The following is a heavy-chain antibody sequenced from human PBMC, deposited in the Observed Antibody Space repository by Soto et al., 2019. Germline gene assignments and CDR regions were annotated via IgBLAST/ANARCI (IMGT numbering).Heavy chain of an antibody. CDR2: INHSGSI. J-gene: IGHJ5*02. V-gene: IGHV4-34*01. CDR3: ASVIIAAAGDNWFDP. CDR1: GGSFSGSY. Sequence: PSETLSLNCSVYGGSFSGSYWSWRRKPPGKGLEWIGEINHSGSINYNPSLKSRVTISVDTSKNQFSLKLSSVTAADTAVYDCASVIIAAAGDNWFDPWGRGTLVPVSS. D-gene: IGHD6-13*01.